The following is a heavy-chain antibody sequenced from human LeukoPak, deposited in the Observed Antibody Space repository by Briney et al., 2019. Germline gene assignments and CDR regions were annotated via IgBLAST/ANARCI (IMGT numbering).Heavy chain of an antibody. V-gene: IGHV3-21*01. CDR3: ARDYDFYCSGGSCYSPRLSDY. Sequence: GRSLRLSCAASGFTFSSYSMKWVRQAPGKGLEWVSSISSSSSYIHYADSVKGRFTISRDNAKNSLYLQMNSLRAEDTAVYYCARDYDFYCSGGSCYSPRLSDYWGQGTLVTVSS. CDR2: ISSSSSYI. D-gene: IGHD2-15*01. J-gene: IGHJ4*02. CDR1: GFTFSSYS.